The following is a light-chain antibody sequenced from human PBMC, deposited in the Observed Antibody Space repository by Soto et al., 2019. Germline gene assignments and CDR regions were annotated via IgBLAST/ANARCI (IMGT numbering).Light chain of an antibody. CDR1: SADVGAFDY. Sequence: QSAPTQPASVSGSPGQSITISCAGTSADVGAFDYVSWYQHHPGKVPKLMIYDVSDRPSGVSTRFSGSKSANMASLTISGLQPVDAADYYCAAYTTSSTLVFGGGTKLTVL. V-gene: IGLV2-14*03. J-gene: IGLJ3*02. CDR2: DVS. CDR3: AAYTTSSTLV.